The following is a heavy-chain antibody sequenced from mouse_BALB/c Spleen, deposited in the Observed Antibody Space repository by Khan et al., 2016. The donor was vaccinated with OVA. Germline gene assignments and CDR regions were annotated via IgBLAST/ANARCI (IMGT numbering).Heavy chain of an antibody. CDR1: GFNIEDYY. D-gene: IGHD2-1*01. V-gene: IGHV14-1*02. J-gene: IGHJ3*01. Sequence: EVQLQESGAELVRPGALVKLSCKASGFNIEDYYMNWVKQRPEQGLEWIGWMDPENGDTIYDPTFQGKASITADTSSNTAYLQLSSLTSEDTAVYYCARRGYGNYWFAYWGQGTLVTVSA. CDR3: ARRGYGNYWFAY. CDR2: MDPENGDT.